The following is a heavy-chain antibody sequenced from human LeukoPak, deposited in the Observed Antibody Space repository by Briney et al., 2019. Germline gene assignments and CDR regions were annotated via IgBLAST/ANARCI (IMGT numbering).Heavy chain of an antibody. Sequence: GGSLRLSCAASGFTFSNYAMHWVRQAPGKGLEWVTVIWDDGSNKYHAESVRGRITTSRDNPKNTLYLHMNSLKVDDTAIYYCARGLASSSGWYGVLDYWGQGTLVTVSS. V-gene: IGHV3-33*01. D-gene: IGHD6-19*01. CDR2: IWDDGSNK. CDR1: GFTFSNYA. J-gene: IGHJ4*02. CDR3: ARGLASSSGWYGVLDY.